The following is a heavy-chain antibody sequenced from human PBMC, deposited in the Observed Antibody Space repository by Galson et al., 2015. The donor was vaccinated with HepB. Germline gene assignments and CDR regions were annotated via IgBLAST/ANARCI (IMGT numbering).Heavy chain of an antibody. J-gene: IGHJ6*02. Sequence: SLRLSCAASGFIFSSYNMNWVRQAPGKGLEWVSYISSSSITIYYADPVKGRFTISRDNAKNSLYLQMNSLRAEDTAVYYCARVPYYYGMDVWGQGTTVTVSS. CDR2: ISSSSITI. CDR3: ARVPYYYGMDV. V-gene: IGHV3-48*01. CDR1: GFIFSSYN.